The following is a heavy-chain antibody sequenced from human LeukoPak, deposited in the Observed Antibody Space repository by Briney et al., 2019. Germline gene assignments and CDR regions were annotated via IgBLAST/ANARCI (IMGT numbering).Heavy chain of an antibody. J-gene: IGHJ1*01. CDR1: GGSFSGYY. V-gene: IGHV4-34*01. CDR3: ARGPTLKYFHH. Sequence: SETLSLTCAVYGGSFSGYYWGWIRQPPGKGLEWIGTIYYSGTTYYNPSLKSRVTISVDTSKNQFSLELSSMTAADTAVYYCARGPTLKYFHHWGQGTLVSVSS. CDR2: IYYSGTT.